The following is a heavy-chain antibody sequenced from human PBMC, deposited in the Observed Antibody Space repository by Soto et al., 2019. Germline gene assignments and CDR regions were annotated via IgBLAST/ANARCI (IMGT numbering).Heavy chain of an antibody. V-gene: IGHV3-30*18. D-gene: IGHD3-16*01. Sequence: GGSLRLSCAASGFTFSSNGIHWVRQAPGKGLEWVAVISYNGNNKYYADSVKGRFTISRDNSKNTLYLQMNSLRPEDTAVYYCAKDLGLDYWGQGTLVTVSS. CDR3: AKDLGLDY. CDR2: ISYNGNNK. J-gene: IGHJ4*02. CDR1: GFTFSSNG.